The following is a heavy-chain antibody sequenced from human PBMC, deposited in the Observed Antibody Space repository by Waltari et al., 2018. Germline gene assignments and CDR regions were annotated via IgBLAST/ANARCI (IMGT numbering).Heavy chain of an antibody. CDR2: SIPICGKA. Sequence: QVQLVQSGAEVKKPGSSVKVSCKASGGTFSSYAISWVRQAPGQGLEWMGGSIPICGKAKCGQNFQGRGEITAHRSTRTGYMDVSSLGSEDTAMCYWGRESITGNTGTRTPGFEHWGQGTLVTVPS. J-gene: IGHJ1*01. V-gene: IGHV1-69*13. CDR1: GGTFSSYA. D-gene: IGHD1-20*01. CDR3: GRESITGNTGTRTPGFEH.